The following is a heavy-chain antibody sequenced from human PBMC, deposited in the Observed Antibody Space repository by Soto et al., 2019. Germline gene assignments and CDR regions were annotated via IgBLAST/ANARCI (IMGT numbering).Heavy chain of an antibody. CDR2: IYYSGST. CDR1: GGSISSSSYY. CDR3: ARHRYGYYDSSVPDAFDI. D-gene: IGHD3-22*01. J-gene: IGHJ3*02. V-gene: IGHV4-39*01. Sequence: SETLSLTCTVSGGSISSSSYYWGWIRQPPGKGLEWIGSIYYSGSTYYNPSLKGRVTISVDTSKNQFSLKLSSVTAADTAVYYCARHRYGYYDSSVPDAFDIWGQGTMVTVSS.